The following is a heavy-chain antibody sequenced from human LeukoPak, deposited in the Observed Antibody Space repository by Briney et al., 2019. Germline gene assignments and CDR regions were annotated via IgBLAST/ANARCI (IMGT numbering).Heavy chain of an antibody. Sequence: WASVNVSCKASGGTFSSYAISWVRQAPGQGLEWMGGIIPIFGTANYAQKFQGRVTITADESTSTAYMELSSLRSEDTAVYYCARGAVYDVRAFDIGGQGTMVTVSS. J-gene: IGHJ3*02. V-gene: IGHV1-69*13. CDR2: IIPIFGTA. CDR3: ARGAVYDVRAFDI. CDR1: GGTFSSYA. D-gene: IGHD3-3*01.